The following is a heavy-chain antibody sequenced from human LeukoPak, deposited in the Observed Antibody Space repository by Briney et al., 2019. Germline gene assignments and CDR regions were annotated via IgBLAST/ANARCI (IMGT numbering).Heavy chain of an antibody. D-gene: IGHD2-8*02. Sequence: ASVKVSCKASGYTFTNFYIHWVRQAPGQGADWMGYINPRNGATSYSQKFQGRLTFTRDSSISTAYMEVSSLKSDDTALYYCARDPRDTGGSYDSWGQGTLLTVSS. CDR1: GYTFTNFY. CDR3: ARDPRDTGGSYDS. V-gene: IGHV1-2*02. J-gene: IGHJ5*01. CDR2: INPRNGAT.